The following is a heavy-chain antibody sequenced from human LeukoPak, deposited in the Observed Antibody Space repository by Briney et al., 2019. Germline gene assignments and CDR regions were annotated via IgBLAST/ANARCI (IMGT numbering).Heavy chain of an antibody. Sequence: PSETLSLTCTVSGGSVSSGSYYWSWIRQPPGKGLEWIGYIYYSGSTNYNPSLKSRVTISVDTSKNQFSLKLSSVTAADTAVYYCAGEGSVGATEGVDYWGQGTPVTVSS. D-gene: IGHD1-26*01. CDR2: IYYSGST. J-gene: IGHJ4*02. V-gene: IGHV4-61*01. CDR1: GGSVSSGSYY. CDR3: AGEGSVGATEGVDY.